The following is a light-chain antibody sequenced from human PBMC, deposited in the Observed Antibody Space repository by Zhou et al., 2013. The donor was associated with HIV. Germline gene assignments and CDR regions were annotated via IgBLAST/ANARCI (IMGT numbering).Light chain of an antibody. CDR1: QSLLHSNGYNY. V-gene: IGKV2-28*01. CDR3: MQALETPYT. Sequence: DVVVTQSPLSLPVTPGEPASISCRSSQSLLHSNGYNYLDWYVQKPGQSPQLLIYWGFNRASGVPDRFSGSVSGTDFTLKISRVEAEDVGVYYCMQALETPYTFGQGTKLEIK. J-gene: IGKJ2*01. CDR2: WGF.